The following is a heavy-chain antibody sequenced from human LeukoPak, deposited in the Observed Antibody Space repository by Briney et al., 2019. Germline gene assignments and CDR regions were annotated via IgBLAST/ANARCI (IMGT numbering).Heavy chain of an antibody. CDR2: IYGVDGT. CDR1: GVTVSSHY. D-gene: IGHD3-10*01. J-gene: IGHJ4*02. CDR3: AKDVESGRSADF. Sequence: PGGSLRLSCAASGVTVSSHYMNWVRRAPGKGLEWVSVIYGVDGTSYADSVKGRFTISRDNSKNTVYLQMNSLRAEDTAVYYCAKDVESGRSADFWGQGTLVTVSS. V-gene: IGHV3-53*01.